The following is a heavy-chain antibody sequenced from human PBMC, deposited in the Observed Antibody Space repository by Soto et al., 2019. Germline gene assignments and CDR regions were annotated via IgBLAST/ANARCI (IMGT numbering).Heavy chain of an antibody. CDR1: GGSISSSSYY. CDR3: ARDTLADSSGYSFDY. Sequence: SETLSLTCPVSGGSISSSSYYWGWIRQPPGKGLEWIGSIYYSGSTYYNPSLKSRVTISVDTSKKQVSLKLTSVTAADMAVYYCARDTLADSSGYSFDYWGQGTLVTVSS. D-gene: IGHD3-22*01. J-gene: IGHJ4*02. CDR2: IYYSGST. V-gene: IGHV4-39*02.